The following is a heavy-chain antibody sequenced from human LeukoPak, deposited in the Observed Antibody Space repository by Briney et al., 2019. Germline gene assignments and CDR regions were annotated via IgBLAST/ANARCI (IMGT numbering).Heavy chain of an antibody. J-gene: IGHJ6*04. CDR3: ARSTPPGARGMDV. Sequence: GGSLRLSCAASGFIFSSHAVHWVRQAPGKGLEWVAVILYDGSNKYYADSVKGRFTISRDNSKSTLSLQMNSLRAEDTAVYYCARSTPPGARGMDVWGKGTTVTVSS. CDR2: ILYDGSNK. CDR1: GFIFSSHA. V-gene: IGHV3-30*04. D-gene: IGHD2-2*01.